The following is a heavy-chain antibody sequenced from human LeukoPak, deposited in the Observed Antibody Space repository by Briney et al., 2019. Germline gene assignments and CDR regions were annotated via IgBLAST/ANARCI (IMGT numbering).Heavy chain of an antibody. CDR2: INQDGSAK. CDR1: GFTFSSYW. Sequence: QSGGSLRLSCAASGFTFSSYWMSWVRQAPGKGLEWVANINQDGSAKYYVDSVKGRFTISKDNAKKSLYLLMNSLRAEDTAVYYCARGDYYDSGTSFIDAFDICGQATKVTVSS. CDR3: ARGDYYDSGTSFIDAFDI. J-gene: IGHJ3*02. D-gene: IGHD3-10*01. V-gene: IGHV3-7*01.